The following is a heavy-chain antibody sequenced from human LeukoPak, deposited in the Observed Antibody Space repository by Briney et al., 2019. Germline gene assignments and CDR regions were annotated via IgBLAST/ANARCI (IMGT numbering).Heavy chain of an antibody. Sequence: GASVKVSCKASGYTFTGYYMHWVRQAPGQRLEWMGWINAGNGNTKYSQKFQGRVTITRDTSASTAYMELSSLRSEDTAVYYCARSVEYCSSTSCYFEDYYYGMDVWGQGTTVTVSS. CDR1: GYTFTGYY. V-gene: IGHV1-3*01. CDR2: INAGNGNT. D-gene: IGHD2-2*01. CDR3: ARSVEYCSSTSCYFEDYYYGMDV. J-gene: IGHJ6*02.